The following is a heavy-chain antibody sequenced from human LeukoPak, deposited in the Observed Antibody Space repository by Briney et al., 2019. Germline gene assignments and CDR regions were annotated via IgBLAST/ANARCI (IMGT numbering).Heavy chain of an antibody. CDR1: GGSISSGSYY. Sequence: SGTLSLTCTVSGGSISSGSYYWSWIRQPAGKGLEWIGRIYTSGSTNYNPSLKSRVTISVDTSKNQFSLKLSSVTAADTAVYYCARDPGGSYPRMGYYGMDVWGQGTTVTVSS. J-gene: IGHJ6*02. V-gene: IGHV4-61*02. CDR2: IYTSGST. D-gene: IGHD1-26*01. CDR3: ARDPGGSYPRMGYYGMDV.